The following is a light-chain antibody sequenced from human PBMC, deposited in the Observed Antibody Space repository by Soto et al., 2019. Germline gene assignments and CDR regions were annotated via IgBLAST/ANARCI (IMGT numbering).Light chain of an antibody. V-gene: IGLV1-40*01. J-gene: IGLJ2*01. Sequence: QSVLTQPPSVSEAPGQRVTLSCTGSSSNIGAGYEVHWYQQLPGTAPKLLISGNSNRPSRVPDRFSGSKSGTSASLAITGLQAEDEADYYCQSYDSSRSDVVFGGGTKLTVL. CDR1: SSNIGAGYE. CDR2: GNS. CDR3: QSYDSSRSDVV.